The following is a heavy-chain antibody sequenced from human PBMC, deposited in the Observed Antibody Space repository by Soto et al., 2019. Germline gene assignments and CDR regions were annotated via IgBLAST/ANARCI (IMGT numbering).Heavy chain of an antibody. CDR3: ARALYSSSWYGY. D-gene: IGHD6-13*01. CDR2: IYYSGST. J-gene: IGHJ4*02. CDR1: GGSISSYY. V-gene: IGHV4-59*01. Sequence: NPSETLSLTCTVSGGSISSYYWSWIRQPPGKGLEWIGYIYYSGSTNYNPSLKSRVTISVDTSKNQFSLKLSSVTAADTAVYYCARALYSSSWYGYWGQGALVTVSS.